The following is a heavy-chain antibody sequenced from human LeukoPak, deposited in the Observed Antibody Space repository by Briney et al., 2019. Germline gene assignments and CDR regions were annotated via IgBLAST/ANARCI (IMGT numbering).Heavy chain of an antibody. CDR1: GGSISSYY. CDR3: AREARAGVVVVPAATRSHYYMDV. Sequence: PSETLSLTCTVSGGSISSYYWSWIRQPAGKGLEWIGRIYTSGSTNYNASLKSRVSMSVDTSKNQFSLKLSSVTAADTAVFYCAREARAGVVVVPAATRSHYYMDVWGKGTTVTVSS. J-gene: IGHJ6*03. V-gene: IGHV4-4*07. D-gene: IGHD2-2*01. CDR2: IYTSGST.